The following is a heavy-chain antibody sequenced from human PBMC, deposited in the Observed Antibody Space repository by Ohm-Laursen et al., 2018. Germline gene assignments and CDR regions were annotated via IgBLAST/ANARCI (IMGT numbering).Heavy chain of an antibody. Sequence: GTLSLTCIVSGGSMSSYYWSWIRQPPGKGLEWIGYIYYSGNTNYNPSFKSRLTISVDTSKKQFSLKLSSVTAADTAVYYCATRAYSSSDSFDYWGQGTLVTVSS. V-gene: IGHV4-59*08. D-gene: IGHD6-6*01. CDR2: IYYSGNT. CDR3: ATRAYSSSDSFDY. J-gene: IGHJ4*02. CDR1: GGSMSSYY.